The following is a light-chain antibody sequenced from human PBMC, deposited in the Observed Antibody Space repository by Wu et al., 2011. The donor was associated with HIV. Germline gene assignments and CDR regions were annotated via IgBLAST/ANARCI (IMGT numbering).Light chain of an antibody. CDR1: QSVGSTY. J-gene: IGKJ2*01. Sequence: EIVLTQSPGTLSLSPGERATLSCRASQSVGSTYLAWYQQKPGQAPRLLIYGASDRATGIPDRFSGSGSGTDFTLTISRLDPEDFAVYYCQHYGNSPYTFGQGTKLEIK. CDR3: QHYGNSPYT. CDR2: GAS. V-gene: IGKV3-20*01.